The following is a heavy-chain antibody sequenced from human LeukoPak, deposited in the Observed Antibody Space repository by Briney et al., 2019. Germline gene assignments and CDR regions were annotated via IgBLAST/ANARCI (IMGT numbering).Heavy chain of an antibody. V-gene: IGHV3-23*01. CDR1: GFTFSSYG. J-gene: IGHJ6*03. D-gene: IGHD1-26*01. CDR3: ARDHSSASYTYFYYYMDV. CDR2: ISGSGSST. Sequence: PGGSLRLSCAASGFTFSSYGMSWVRQAPGKGLEWVSAISGSGSSTYYAASVKGRFTISRDNSKNTLYLQMNSLRAEDTAVYYCARDHSSASYTYFYYYMDVWGKGTTITVSS.